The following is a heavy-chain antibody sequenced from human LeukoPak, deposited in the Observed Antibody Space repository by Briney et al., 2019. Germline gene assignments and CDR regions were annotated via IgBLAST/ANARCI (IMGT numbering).Heavy chain of an antibody. J-gene: IGHJ6*02. V-gene: IGHV4-39*07. CDR3: ARDQQLGNYYYYGMDV. CDR1: GGSISSSSYY. Sequence: SETLSLTCTVSGGSISSSSYYWGWIRQPPGKGLEWIGSIYYSGSTYYNPSLKSRVTMSVDTSKNQFSLKLSSVTAADTAVYYCARDQQLGNYYYYGMDVWGQGTTVTVSS. CDR2: IYYSGST. D-gene: IGHD6-13*01.